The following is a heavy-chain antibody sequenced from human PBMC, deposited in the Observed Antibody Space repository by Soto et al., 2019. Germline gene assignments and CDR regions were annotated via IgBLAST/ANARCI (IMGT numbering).Heavy chain of an antibody. V-gene: IGHV1-2*02. CDR2: INPNSGGT. J-gene: IGHJ5*01. Sequence: ASVEVSCKASGYTFTGYYMHWVRPAPGQGLEWMGWINPNSGGTNYAQKFQGRVTMTRDMASSTAYMELSRLRSDDAALYYCGRTMARGVIWWCGPWGRGTRVAVSS. D-gene: IGHD3-10*01. CDR3: GRTMARGVIWWCGP. CDR1: GYTFTGYY.